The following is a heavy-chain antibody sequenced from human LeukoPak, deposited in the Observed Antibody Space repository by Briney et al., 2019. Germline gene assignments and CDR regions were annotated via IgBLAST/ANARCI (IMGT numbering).Heavy chain of an antibody. V-gene: IGHV3-23*01. CDR2: ISGSGGRT. J-gene: IGHJ4*02. D-gene: IGHD3-16*02. CDR1: GFTFSSYA. CDR3: AITFGGLRLGELSSDY. Sequence: GVSLRLSCAASGFTFSSYAMIWVRQAPGKGLEWVSAISGSGGRTYYADSVKGRFTISTGNSKKKQYLQMNSLRAEATAVYYCAITFGGLRLGELSSDYWGQGTLVTVSS.